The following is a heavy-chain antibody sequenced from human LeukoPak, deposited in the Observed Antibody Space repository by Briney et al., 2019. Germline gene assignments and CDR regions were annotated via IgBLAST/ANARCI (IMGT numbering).Heavy chain of an antibody. J-gene: IGHJ6*03. CDR3: TRVRSSGYDLNYYYMDV. V-gene: IGHV3-49*04. D-gene: IGHD5-12*01. CDR1: GFTFSSYV. CDR2: IRSKAYGGTT. Sequence: PGGSLRLSCAASGFTFSSYVMNWVRQAPGKGLEWVGFIRSKAYGGTTEYAASVKGRFTISRDDSKSIAYLQMNSLKTEDTAVYYCTRVRSSGYDLNYYYMDVWGKGTTVTISS.